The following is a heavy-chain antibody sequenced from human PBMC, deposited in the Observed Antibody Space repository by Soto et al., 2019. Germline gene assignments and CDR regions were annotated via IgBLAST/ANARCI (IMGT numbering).Heavy chain of an antibody. J-gene: IGHJ4*02. Sequence: PGGSLRLSCAASGFTFSSYAMSWVRQAPGKGLEWVSAISGSGGSTYYADSVKGRFTISRDKSKNTLYLQMNSLRAEDTVVYYCAKDAAAGHESYFDYWGQGTLVTVSS. CDR1: GFTFSSYA. V-gene: IGHV3-23*01. D-gene: IGHD6-13*01. CDR3: AKDAAAGHESYFDY. CDR2: ISGSGGST.